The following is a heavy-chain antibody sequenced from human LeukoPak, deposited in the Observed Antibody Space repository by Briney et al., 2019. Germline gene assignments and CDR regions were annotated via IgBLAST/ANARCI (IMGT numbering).Heavy chain of an antibody. CDR3: ARENGFGDSFDF. D-gene: IGHD2-8*01. CDR1: GFSFSVYT. V-gene: IGHV3-21*01. Sequence: GGSLELACDASGFSFSVYTMNWVRQAPGKGLEWVASISGRSSNTDYRDSVWGRFTVSRDNAKGTLYLQMSGLRVEDTAVYYCARENGFGDSFDFWGHGTMVIVSA. CDR2: ISGRSSNT. J-gene: IGHJ3*01.